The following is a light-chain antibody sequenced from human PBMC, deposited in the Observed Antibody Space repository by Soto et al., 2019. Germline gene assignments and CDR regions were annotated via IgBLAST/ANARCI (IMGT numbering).Light chain of an antibody. J-gene: IGKJ1*01. CDR1: QSISVN. CDR2: IAS. CDR3: QQYNNWPSWT. V-gene: IGKV3-15*01. Sequence: EIVMTQSPAALSVSPGERVTLSCRASQSISVNLAWYQQKPGQAPRLLIYIASTRAAGIPARFSGSGSGTEFTLTISSLQSEDSAIYYCQQYNNWPSWTFGQGTKVE.